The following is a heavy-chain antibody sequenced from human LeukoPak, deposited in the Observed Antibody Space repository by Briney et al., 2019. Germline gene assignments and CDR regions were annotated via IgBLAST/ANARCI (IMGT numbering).Heavy chain of an antibody. D-gene: IGHD1-26*01. Sequence: PGGSLRLSCAASGFTFNIYVMSWVRQAPGKGLEWVSDIDGSGVTTYYADSVQGRFTISRDNSKNTLYLQMNSLRAEDTAVYYCAKDTQRGSYGYGGQGTLVTVCS. CDR2: IDGSGVTT. CDR1: GFTFNIYV. V-gene: IGHV3-23*01. J-gene: IGHJ4*02. CDR3: AKDTQRGSYGY.